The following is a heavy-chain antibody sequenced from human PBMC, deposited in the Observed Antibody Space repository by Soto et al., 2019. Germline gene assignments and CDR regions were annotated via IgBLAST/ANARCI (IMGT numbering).Heavy chain of an antibody. Sequence: GGSLRLSCAASGFTFSSYGMHWVRQAPGKGLEWVAFILYVGINKYYADSVKGRFTISRDNSKNTLYLQMDSLRAEDTALYYCAKPLRFLEWVSRSGMDVWGQGTTVTVSS. CDR2: ILYVGINK. D-gene: IGHD3-3*01. CDR1: GFTFSSYG. CDR3: AKPLRFLEWVSRSGMDV. J-gene: IGHJ6*02. V-gene: IGHV3-30*18.